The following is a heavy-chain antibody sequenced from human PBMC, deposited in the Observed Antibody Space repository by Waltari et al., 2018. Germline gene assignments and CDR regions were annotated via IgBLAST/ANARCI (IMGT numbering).Heavy chain of an antibody. D-gene: IGHD3-22*01. V-gene: IGHV4-34*01. CDR2: SNHSGST. J-gene: IGHJ4*02. CDR3: ARGQPPLYYYDSSGYRMRYFDY. Sequence: QVQLQQWGAGLLKPSETLSLTCAVYGGSLGGYYWSWIRQPPGKGLEWIGESNHSGSTNYNPSLKSRVTISVDTSKNQFSLKLSSVTAADTAVYYCARGQPPLYYYDSSGYRMRYFDYWGQGTLVTVSS. CDR1: GGSLGGYY.